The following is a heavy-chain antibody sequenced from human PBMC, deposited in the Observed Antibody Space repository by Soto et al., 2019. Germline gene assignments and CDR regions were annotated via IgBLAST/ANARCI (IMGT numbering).Heavy chain of an antibody. D-gene: IGHD4-17*01. Sequence: SVKVSCKASGGTFSSYAISWVRQAPGQGLEWMGGIIPIFGTANYAQKFQGRVTITADESTSTAYMELSSLRSEDTAVYYCAGLDYGDFNFDYWGQGTLVTGSS. V-gene: IGHV1-69*13. J-gene: IGHJ4*02. CDR1: GGTFSSYA. CDR2: IIPIFGTA. CDR3: AGLDYGDFNFDY.